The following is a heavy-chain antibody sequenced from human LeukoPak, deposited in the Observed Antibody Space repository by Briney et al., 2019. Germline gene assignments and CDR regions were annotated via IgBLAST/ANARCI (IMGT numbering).Heavy chain of an antibody. V-gene: IGHV3-33*08. CDR2: IWYDGRTK. CDR3: AREWGRIAVAGGPGY. J-gene: IGHJ4*02. D-gene: IGHD6-19*01. Sequence: PGGSLRLSCAASGFSFSSFAFHWVRQAPGKGLEGVALIWYDGRTKFHADSVRGRFTISRDNSANTLYLQMSSLRVEDTAVYYCAREWGRIAVAGGPGYWGQGALVTVSS. CDR1: GFSFSSFA.